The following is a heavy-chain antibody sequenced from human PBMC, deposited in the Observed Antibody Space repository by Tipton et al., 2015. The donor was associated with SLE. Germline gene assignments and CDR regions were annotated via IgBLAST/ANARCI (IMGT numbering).Heavy chain of an antibody. J-gene: IGHJ2*01. CDR2: IYFSGST. CDR1: GGSINSHY. CDR3: ARGYSSSWYREFFDI. D-gene: IGHD6-13*01. V-gene: IGHV4-59*11. Sequence: TLSLTCSVSGGSINSHYWIWIRQPPGKGLEYIGNIYFSGSTNYNPSLKSRVTISIDTSKGQVSLKLTSVTAADTAVHYCARGYSSSWYREFFDIWGRGTLVTVSS.